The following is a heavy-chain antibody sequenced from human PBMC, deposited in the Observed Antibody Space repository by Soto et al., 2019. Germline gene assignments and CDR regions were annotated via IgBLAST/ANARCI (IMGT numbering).Heavy chain of an antibody. CDR3: ARGSVPAATNGFAP. D-gene: IGHD2-2*01. V-gene: IGHV1-69*12. CDR2: IIPIFGTA. J-gene: IGHJ5*02. CDR1: GGTFSSYA. Sequence: QVQLVQSGAEVKKPGSSVKVSCKASGGTFSSYAISWVRQAPGQGLEWMGGIIPIFGTANYAQKFQGRVTIAGYEAXSTAYMELRSLRSEDTAVYYCARGSVPAATNGFAPWGQGTLVTVSS.